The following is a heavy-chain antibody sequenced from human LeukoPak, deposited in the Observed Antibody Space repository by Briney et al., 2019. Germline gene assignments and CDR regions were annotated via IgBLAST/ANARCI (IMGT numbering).Heavy chain of an antibody. CDR1: GGSISNYY. Sequence: SETLSLTCTVSGGSISNYYWSWIRQPPGKGLEWIGNIYDSGSTNYNPSLESRVTISVDTSKDQFSLKLSSMTAADTAVYYCARLNTAMAYFDYWGQGTLVTVSS. CDR3: ARLNTAMAYFDY. V-gene: IGHV4-59*08. D-gene: IGHD5-18*01. CDR2: IYDSGST. J-gene: IGHJ4*02.